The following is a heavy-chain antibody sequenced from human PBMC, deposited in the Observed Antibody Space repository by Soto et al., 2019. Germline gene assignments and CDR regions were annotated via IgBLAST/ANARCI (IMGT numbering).Heavy chain of an antibody. CDR1: AAALSRCGYL. J-gene: IGHJ5*02. Sequence: QVTLQQSGTGLVKPSETLSLTCPDSAAALSRCGYLYTWVRQPPGQGLEWLGYIYYSGGTNYNPSLNSRVIISLDKSKSHFSLRLIAVTASDTAVYYCTREQSDDNYYDPWGQVTLVTVSS. CDR3: TREQSDDNYYDP. D-gene: IGHD6-19*01. V-gene: IGHV4-61*08. CDR2: IYYSGGT.